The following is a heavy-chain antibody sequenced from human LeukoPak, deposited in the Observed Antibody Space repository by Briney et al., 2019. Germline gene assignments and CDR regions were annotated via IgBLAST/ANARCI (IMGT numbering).Heavy chain of an antibody. CDR2: INPSGGST. CDR1: GYTFTSYY. D-gene: IGHD6-13*01. V-gene: IGHV1-46*01. J-gene: IGHJ1*01. Sequence: ASVKVSCKASGYTFTSYYMHRVRQAPGQGLEWMGIINPSGGSTSYAQKFQGRVTMTRDTSISTAYMELSGLRSDDTALYYCARIGISARGTNFHHWGQGTLVTVSS. CDR3: ARIGISARGTNFHH.